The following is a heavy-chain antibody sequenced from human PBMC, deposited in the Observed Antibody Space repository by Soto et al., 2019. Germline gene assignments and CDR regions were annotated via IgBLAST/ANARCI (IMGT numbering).Heavy chain of an antibody. D-gene: IGHD3-16*02. Sequence: EVQLLQYGGGLVQPGESLRLYCEASGFTFSSYAMSWVRQAPGKGLEWVSGISGRGSTNYADSVKGRFAISRDNSKNILYLQMNSLRAEDTAVYYCAKEKDYEYVWGSYRYTSDYWGQGTLVTVSS. CDR1: GFTFSSYA. J-gene: IGHJ4*02. CDR2: ISGRGST. CDR3: AKEKDYEYVWGSYRYTSDY. V-gene: IGHV3-23*01.